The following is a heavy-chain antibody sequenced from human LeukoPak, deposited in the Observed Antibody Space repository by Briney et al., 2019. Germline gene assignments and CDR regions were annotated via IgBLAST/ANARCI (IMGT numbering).Heavy chain of an antibody. CDR2: ISYDGSYK. Sequence: HPGGSLRLSCAASGFTFSSYGMHWVRQAPGKGLEWVAVISYDGSYKYYADSVKGRFTISRDNSKNTLYLQMNSVRAEDTAVYYCAKDLSPLVLTGGADYWGQGTLVTVSS. J-gene: IGHJ4*02. CDR1: GFTFSSYG. D-gene: IGHD2-8*02. V-gene: IGHV3-30*18. CDR3: AKDLSPLVLTGGADY.